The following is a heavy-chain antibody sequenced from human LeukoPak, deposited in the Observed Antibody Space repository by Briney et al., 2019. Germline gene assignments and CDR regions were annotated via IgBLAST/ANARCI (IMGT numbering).Heavy chain of an antibody. V-gene: IGHV4-39*01. Sequence: SETLSLTCSVSGGCISSSLHSWGWVRLPPEKGLEWIESIYYSGSTYYNASFNSRVTMSVDRSKDQFSLNLTSVTATDTAVYYCARHFYGDYVFDYWGKGTLVTVSS. CDR2: IYYSGST. CDR3: ARHFYGDYVFDY. J-gene: IGHJ4*02. CDR1: GGCISSSLHS. D-gene: IGHD4-17*01.